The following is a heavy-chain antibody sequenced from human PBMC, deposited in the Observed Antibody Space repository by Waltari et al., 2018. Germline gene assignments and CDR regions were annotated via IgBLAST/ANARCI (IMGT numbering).Heavy chain of an antibody. D-gene: IGHD3-22*01. CDR1: GLTFSNYA. CDR2: ISGSGSST. V-gene: IGHV3-23*01. Sequence: EVQLLESGGCLVQPGGSLRLSGAASGLTFSNYAMTWARQAPGKGLEWVLAISGSGSSTYYADSVKGRFTISRDNSKNTLYLQMNSLRAEDTAVYYCAKGPYYDSTGYYPSRYFDYWGQGTLVTVSS. J-gene: IGHJ4*02. CDR3: AKGPYYDSTGYYPSRYFDY.